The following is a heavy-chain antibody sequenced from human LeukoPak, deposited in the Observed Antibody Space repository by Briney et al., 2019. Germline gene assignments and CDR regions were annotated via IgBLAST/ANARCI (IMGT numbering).Heavy chain of an antibody. CDR1: GGSFSGYY. CDR2: IYTSGST. Sequence: SETLSLTCAVYGGSFSGYYWSWIRQPAGKGLEWIGRIYTSGSTNYNPSLKSRVTMSVDTSKNQFSLKLSSVTAADTAVYYCARWEGYSYGFIYWGQGTLVTVSS. V-gene: IGHV4-59*10. D-gene: IGHD5-18*01. J-gene: IGHJ4*02. CDR3: ARWEGYSYGFIY.